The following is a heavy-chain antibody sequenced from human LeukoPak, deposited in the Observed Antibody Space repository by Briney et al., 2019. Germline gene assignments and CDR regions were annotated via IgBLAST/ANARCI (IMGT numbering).Heavy chain of an antibody. J-gene: IGHJ4*02. CDR1: GYIFTSYW. CDR3: AIMGNGGSRHLLIWDY. V-gene: IGHV5-51*01. CDR2: IYPDDSDT. D-gene: IGHD2-15*01. Sequence: GEPLNISSHGSGYIFTSYWISWVRQMPRQGLEWMGFIYPDDSDTRYSPSFQGQVTISADKSISTAYLQWSSLKASDTAMYYCAIMGNGGSRHLLIWDYWGQGTLVSVSS.